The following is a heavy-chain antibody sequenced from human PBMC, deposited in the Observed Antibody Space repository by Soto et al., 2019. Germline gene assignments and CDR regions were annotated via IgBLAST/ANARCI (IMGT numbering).Heavy chain of an antibody. J-gene: IGHJ4*02. CDR1: GFTFTTYG. V-gene: IGHV3-33*01. CDR3: ARDYGYDSGALDY. D-gene: IGHD5-12*01. Sequence: GGSLRLSCAASGFTFTTYGMHWVRQAPGKGPEWVAVIYYDGSFKYYADSVKGRFTISRDNSNNTLHQKMNNLRAEDTALYYCARDYGYDSGALDYWGQGTLVTVSS. CDR2: IYYDGSFK.